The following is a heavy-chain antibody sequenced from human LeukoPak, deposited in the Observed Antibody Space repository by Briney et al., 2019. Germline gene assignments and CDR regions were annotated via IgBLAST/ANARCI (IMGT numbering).Heavy chain of an antibody. CDR2: IKQDGSEK. CDR1: GFTLSTYW. CDR3: ARDRNTDFWSGYYTNYCDY. Sequence: GGSLRLSCAASGFTLSTYWMDWVRQAPGKGLEWVATIKQDGSEKYYVDSVKGRFTISRDNAKNSLYLQMNSLRAEDTAVYYCARDRNTDFWSGYYTNYCDYWGQGTLVTVSS. J-gene: IGHJ4*02. D-gene: IGHD3-3*01. V-gene: IGHV3-7*01.